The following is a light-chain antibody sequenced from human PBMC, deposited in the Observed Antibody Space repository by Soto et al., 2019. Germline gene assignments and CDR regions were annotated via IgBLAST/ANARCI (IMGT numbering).Light chain of an antibody. CDR3: QQYGSSPRFT. CDR1: QSVSSSY. J-gene: IGKJ3*01. Sequence: EIVLTQSPGTLSLSPGERATLSCRASQSVSSSYLAWYQQKPGQAPRLLIYGASRRATGIPDRFSGSGSGTDFTRTISRLEPEDFAGYYCQQYGSSPRFTFGPGTKVDIK. V-gene: IGKV3-20*01. CDR2: GAS.